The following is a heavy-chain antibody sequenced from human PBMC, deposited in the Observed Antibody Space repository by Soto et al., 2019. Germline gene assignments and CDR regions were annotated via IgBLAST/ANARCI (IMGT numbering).Heavy chain of an antibody. CDR1: GFTFSNAW. Sequence: ELQLVESGGGLVKPGGSLRLSCAASGFTFSNAWMNWVRQAPGKGLEWVGRIKSKTDGGTTDYAAPVKGRFTISRDDSKNTLYLQMNSLKTEYTAVYYCTRSYRRDYFDYWGQGTLVTVSS. V-gene: IGHV3-15*07. CDR2: IKSKTDGGTT. D-gene: IGHD1-26*01. J-gene: IGHJ4*02. CDR3: TRSYRRDYFDY.